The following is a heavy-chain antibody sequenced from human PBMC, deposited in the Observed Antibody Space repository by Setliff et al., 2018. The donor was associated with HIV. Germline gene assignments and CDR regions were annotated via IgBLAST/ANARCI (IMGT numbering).Heavy chain of an antibody. CDR1: RFDFNNYW. CDR3: VRDPGGIFDAFDV. V-gene: IGHV3-7*01. J-gene: IGHJ3*01. Sequence: LRLSCAASRFDFNNYWMCWVRQAPGKGLEWVANIGQDGSEKNYVDSVKGRFTISRDNAKNSMDLEMHSLTDEDTAVYYCVRDPGGIFDAFDVWGQGTMVTVSS. CDR2: IGQDGSEK. D-gene: IGHD3-3*01.